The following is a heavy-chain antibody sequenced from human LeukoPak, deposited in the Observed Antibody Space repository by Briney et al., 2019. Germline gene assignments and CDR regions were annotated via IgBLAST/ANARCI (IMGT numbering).Heavy chain of an antibody. D-gene: IGHD3-10*01. CDR3: AKETNYYHSGSYWEHIQH. CDR2: ISGSGGST. V-gene: IGHV3-23*01. Sequence: GGSLRLSCAASGFTFSSYAMSWVRQAPGKGLEWVSTISGSGGSTYYADPVKGRFTISRDNSKNTLYLQMKSLRAEDTAVYYCAKETNYYHSGSYWEHIQHWGQGTLVTVSS. J-gene: IGHJ1*01. CDR1: GFTFSSYA.